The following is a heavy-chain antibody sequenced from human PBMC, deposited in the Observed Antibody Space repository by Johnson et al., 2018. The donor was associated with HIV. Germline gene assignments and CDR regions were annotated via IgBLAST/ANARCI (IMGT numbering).Heavy chain of an antibody. Sequence: VQLVESGGALVQPGGSLRLSCATSGFIFGNYWMTWVRQAPGKGLEWVANIKQDGSEKYYVDSVKGRFTISRDNAKNSLYLQMNSLRAEDTAVYYCARERYTTGLYSGSYGAFDIWGQGTMVTVSS. CDR1: GFIFGNYW. CDR3: ARERYTTGLYSGSYGAFDI. CDR2: IKQDGSEK. D-gene: IGHD1-26*01. V-gene: IGHV3-7*05. J-gene: IGHJ3*02.